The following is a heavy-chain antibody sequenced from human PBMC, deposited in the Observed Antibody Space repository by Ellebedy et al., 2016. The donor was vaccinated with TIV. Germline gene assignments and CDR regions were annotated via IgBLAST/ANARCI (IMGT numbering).Heavy chain of an antibody. CDR1: GGYINSYY. D-gene: IGHD5-12*01. Sequence: MPSETLSLTCSVSGGYINSYYWSWIRQPPGKRLEWIGYIYYSGHTKYNPSLKSRVTISVDTSKNQFSLKLSSVTAADRAVYYCARGGGNSGYDNFDHWGQGALVTVSS. J-gene: IGHJ4*02. CDR3: ARGGGNSGYDNFDH. V-gene: IGHV4-59*01. CDR2: IYYSGHT.